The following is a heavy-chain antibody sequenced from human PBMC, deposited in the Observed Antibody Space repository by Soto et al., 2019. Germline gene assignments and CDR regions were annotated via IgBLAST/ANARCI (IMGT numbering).Heavy chain of an antibody. D-gene: IGHD2-2*01. J-gene: IGHJ4*02. Sequence: SLCLTCPVSGGSISSGGYYWSWIRQHPGKGLEWIGYIYYSGSTYYNPSLKSRVTISVDTSKNQFSLKLSSVTAADTAVYYCARGIVPAATQPFDYWGQGTLVTVYS. CDR1: GGSISSGGYY. V-gene: IGHV4-31*03. CDR3: ARGIVPAATQPFDY. CDR2: IYYSGST.